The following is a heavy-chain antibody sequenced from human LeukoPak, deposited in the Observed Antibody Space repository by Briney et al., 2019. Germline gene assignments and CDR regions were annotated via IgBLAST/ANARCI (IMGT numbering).Heavy chain of an antibody. Sequence: SETLSLTCTVSGGSISSYYWSWIRQPPGKGLEWIGYIYYSGSTNYNPSLKSRVTISVDTSKNQFSLKLSSVTAADTAVYYCARYSGYASYYFDYWGQGTLVTVSS. CDR1: GGSISSYY. D-gene: IGHD5-12*01. V-gene: IGHV4-59*08. J-gene: IGHJ4*02. CDR3: ARYSGYASYYFDY. CDR2: IYYSGST.